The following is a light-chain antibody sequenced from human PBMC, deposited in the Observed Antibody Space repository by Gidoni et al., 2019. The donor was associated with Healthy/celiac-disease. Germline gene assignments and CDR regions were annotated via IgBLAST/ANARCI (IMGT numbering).Light chain of an antibody. CDR2: AAS. CDR1: QSISSY. J-gene: IGKJ1*01. CDR3: QQSYSTPLT. Sequence: DIQMTQSPSSLSASVGDRVTITCRASQSISSYLNLYQQKPGKAPKLLIYAASSLQSGVPSRVSGSGSWTDFTLPISSLQPEDFATYYCQQSYSTPLTFGQGTKVEIK. V-gene: IGKV1-39*01.